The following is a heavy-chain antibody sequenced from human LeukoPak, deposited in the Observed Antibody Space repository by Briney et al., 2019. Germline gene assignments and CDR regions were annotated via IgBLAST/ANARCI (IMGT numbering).Heavy chain of an antibody. CDR2: INSDGSST. CDR1: GFTFSSYW. CDR3: ARERYSSGWYDY. J-gene: IGHJ4*02. D-gene: IGHD6-19*01. V-gene: IGHV3-74*01. Sequence: PGGSLRLSCAASGFTFSSYWMHWVRQAPGKGLVWVSRINSDGSSTSYADSVKGRFTISRDNAKNTLYLQMNSLRAEDTAVYYCARERYSSGWYDYWGQGTLVTVSS.